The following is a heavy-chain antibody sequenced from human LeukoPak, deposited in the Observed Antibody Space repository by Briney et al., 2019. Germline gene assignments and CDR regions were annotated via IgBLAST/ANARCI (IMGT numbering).Heavy chain of an antibody. Sequence: GGSLRLSCVAPGFSFSSYSMNWVRQAPGKGLEWVSYISYRSTTLFYADSVKGRFTVSRDNAKNSLYLQMNSLRAEDTAVYYCARVWSYYNSDYWGQGTLVTVPS. CDR3: ARVWSYYNSDY. V-gene: IGHV3-48*01. CDR2: ISYRSTTL. D-gene: IGHD3-10*01. J-gene: IGHJ4*02. CDR1: GFSFSSYS.